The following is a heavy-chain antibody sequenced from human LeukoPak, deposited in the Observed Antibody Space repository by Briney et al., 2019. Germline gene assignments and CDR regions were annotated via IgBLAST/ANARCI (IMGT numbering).Heavy chain of an antibody. V-gene: IGHV4-59*08. D-gene: IGHD1-26*01. CDR3: ARHGSGSYGVDY. CDR1: GGSISSYY. J-gene: IGHJ4*02. CDR2: IYYSGST. Sequence: SETLSLTCTVSGGSISSYYLSWIRQPPGKGLEWIGYIYYSGSTNYNPSLKSRVTISVDTSKNQFSLKLSSVTAADTAVYYCARHGSGSYGVDYWGQGTLVTVSS.